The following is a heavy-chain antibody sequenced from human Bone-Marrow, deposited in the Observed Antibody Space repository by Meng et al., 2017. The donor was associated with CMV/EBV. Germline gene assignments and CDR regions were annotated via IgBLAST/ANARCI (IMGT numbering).Heavy chain of an antibody. V-gene: IGHV4-39*01. J-gene: IGHJ4*02. CDR3: ARIRDIIS. CDR1: GGSISNSIYS. D-gene: IGHD2-15*01. Sequence: LTCTVSGGSISNSIYSWGWIRQSPGKGLEWIASVYYSGDTYYNPSLESRVTISVDTSKNQFSLKMNAVTVADTSVYFCARIRDIISWGQGTLVTVSS. CDR2: VYYSGDT.